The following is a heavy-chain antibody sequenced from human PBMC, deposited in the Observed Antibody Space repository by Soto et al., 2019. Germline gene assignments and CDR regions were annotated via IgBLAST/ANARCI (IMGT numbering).Heavy chain of an antibody. V-gene: IGHV3-7*05. CDR2: IKEVGSEK. Sequence: EVQLVESGGGLVQPGGSLRLSCAASEFTFSSYWMNWVRQAPGKGLEWVANIKEVGSEKYYVDSVKGRFTISRDNAKNSLYLQMNSLRGEDTAVYYCARDLGAPGRGSAVGYYYHYGMDVWGQGTTVTVSS. D-gene: IGHD2-2*01. CDR1: EFTFSSYW. CDR3: ARDLGAPGRGSAVGYYYHYGMDV. J-gene: IGHJ6*02.